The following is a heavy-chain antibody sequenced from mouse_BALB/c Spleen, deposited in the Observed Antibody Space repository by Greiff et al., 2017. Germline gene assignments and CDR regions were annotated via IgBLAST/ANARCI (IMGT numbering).Heavy chain of an antibody. CDR2: ISSGGSYT. CDR1: GFTFSSYA. V-gene: IGHV5-9-4*01. Sequence: EVKLMESGGGLVKPGGSLKLSCAASGFTFSSYAMSWVRQSPEKRLEWVAEISSGGSYTYYPDTVTGRFTISRDNAKNTLYLEMSSLRSEDTAMYYCARDEATARRAMDYWGQGTSVTVSS. D-gene: IGHD1-2*01. J-gene: IGHJ4*01. CDR3: ARDEATARRAMDY.